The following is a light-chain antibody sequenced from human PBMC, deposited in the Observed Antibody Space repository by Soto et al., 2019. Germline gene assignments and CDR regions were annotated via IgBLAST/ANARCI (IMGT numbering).Light chain of an antibody. CDR1: QSVSSY. J-gene: IGKJ4*01. CDR2: DAS. V-gene: IGKV3-11*01. CDR3: QQRSNWPRLT. Sequence: EIVLTQSPATLSLSPGERATLSCRASQSVSSYLAWYQQKPDQAPRLLIYDASNRATGIPARFSGSASGSAFTLTISSLEPEDFAVYYCQQRSNWPRLTFGGGTKVEIK.